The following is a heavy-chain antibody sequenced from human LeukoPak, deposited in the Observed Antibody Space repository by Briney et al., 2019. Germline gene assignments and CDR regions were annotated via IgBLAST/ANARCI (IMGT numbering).Heavy chain of an antibody. CDR1: GGSISSYY. V-gene: IGHV4-59*01. CDR2: IYYSGST. D-gene: IGHD4-17*01. J-gene: IGHJ6*03. Sequence: SESLSLTCTVSGGSISSYYWSSIRQPPGKGLEWIGYIYYSGSTNYNPSLKSRVTISVDTSKNQFSLKLSSVTAADTAVYYCARQAGMTTVTAYYYYYYMDVWGKGTTVTVSS. CDR3: ARQAGMTTVTAYYYYYYMDV.